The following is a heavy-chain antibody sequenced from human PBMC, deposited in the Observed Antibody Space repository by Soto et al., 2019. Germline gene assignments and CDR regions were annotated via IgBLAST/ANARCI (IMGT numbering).Heavy chain of an antibody. V-gene: IGHV3-23*01. CDR3: AKDYDRSWYPRNWFDP. CDR1: GFTFSSYA. J-gene: IGHJ5*02. D-gene: IGHD6-13*01. CDR2: ISGSGGST. Sequence: LRLSCAASGFTFSSYAMSWVRQAPGKGLEWVSAISGSGGSTYYADSVKGRFTISRDNSKNTLYLQMNSLRAEDTAVYYCAKDYDRSWYPRNWFDPWGQGTLVTVS.